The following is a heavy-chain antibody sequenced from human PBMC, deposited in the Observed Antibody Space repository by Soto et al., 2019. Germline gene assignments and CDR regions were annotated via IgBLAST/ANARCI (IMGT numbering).Heavy chain of an antibody. CDR1: GFTFSSYA. CDR2: ISYDGSNK. J-gene: IGHJ4*02. CDR3: SRGEYYYDSSGYSDY. V-gene: IGHV3-30-3*01. D-gene: IGHD3-22*01. Sequence: QVQLVESGGGVVQPGRSLRLSCAASGFTFSSYAMHWVRQAPGKGLEWVAVISYDGSNKYYADSVKGRFTISRDNSKNTVSLQMNSLRAEDTAVYYCSRGEYYYDSSGYSDYWGQGTLVTVSS.